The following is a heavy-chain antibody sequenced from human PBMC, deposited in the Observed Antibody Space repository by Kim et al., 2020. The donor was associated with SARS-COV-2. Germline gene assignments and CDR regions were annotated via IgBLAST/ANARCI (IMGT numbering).Heavy chain of an antibody. J-gene: IGHJ4*02. V-gene: IGHV3-9*01. Sequence: GGSLRLSCAASGFTFDDYAMHWVRQAPGKGLEWVSGISWNSGSIGYADSVKGRFTISRDNAKNSLYLQMNSLRAEDTALYYCAKDKSEYVWGSYHPFFDYWGQGTLVTVS. CDR2: ISWNSGSI. D-gene: IGHD3-16*02. CDR1: GFTFDDYA. CDR3: AKDKSEYVWGSYHPFFDY.